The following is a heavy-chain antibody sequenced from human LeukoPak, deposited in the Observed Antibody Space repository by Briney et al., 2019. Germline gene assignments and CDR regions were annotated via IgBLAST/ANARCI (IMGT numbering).Heavy chain of an antibody. CDR1: GYTFTGYY. CDR2: INPNSGGT. D-gene: IGHD3-10*01. J-gene: IGHJ4*02. V-gene: IGHV1-2*02. CDR3: ARDENYYGSGSYYNWCNY. Sequence: ASVKVSCKASGYTFTGYYMHWVRQAPGQGLEWMGWINPNSGGTNYAQKFQGRVTMTRDTSISTAYMELSRLRSDDTAVYYCARDENYYGSGSYYNWCNYWGQGTLVTVSS.